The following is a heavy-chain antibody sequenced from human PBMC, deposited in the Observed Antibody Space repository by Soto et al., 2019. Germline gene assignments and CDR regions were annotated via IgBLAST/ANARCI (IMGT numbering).Heavy chain of an antibody. CDR3: ARDRFIAAAEYYYYGMDV. D-gene: IGHD6-13*01. Sequence: TLSLTCAISGDSVSSNSAAWNWIRQSPSRGLEWLGRTYYRSKWYNDYAVSVKSRITINPDASKNQFSLQLNSVTPEDTAVYYCARDRFIAAAEYYYYGMDVWGQGTTVTVSS. CDR1: GDSVSSNSAA. V-gene: IGHV6-1*01. J-gene: IGHJ6*02. CDR2: TYYRSKWYN.